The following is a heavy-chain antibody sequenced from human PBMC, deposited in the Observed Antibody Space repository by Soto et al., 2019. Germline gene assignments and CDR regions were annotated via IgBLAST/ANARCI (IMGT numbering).Heavy chain of an antibody. CDR2: IRSDGSNI. CDR3: VRDGVGATTYFGYLDY. D-gene: IGHD1-26*01. V-gene: IGHV3-30*02. Sequence: GGSLRLSCTTSGTIFSGYGMHWVRQAPGKGLEWVALIRSDGSNIQYADSVKGRFTISRDNSRKILYLQMDSLRADDTAVYYCVRDGVGATTYFGYLDYWGQGAPVTVS. J-gene: IGHJ4*02. CDR1: GTIFSGYG.